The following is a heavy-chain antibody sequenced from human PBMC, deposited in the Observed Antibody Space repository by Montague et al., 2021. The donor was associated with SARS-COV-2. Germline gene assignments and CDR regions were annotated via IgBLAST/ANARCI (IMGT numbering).Heavy chain of an antibody. CDR1: GFSLSTSGVG. D-gene: IGHD3-22*01. J-gene: IGHJ3*02. V-gene: IGHV2-5*02. CDR2: IYWGDDK. Sequence: PALGKPTQTLTLTCTFSGFSLSTSGVGVGWIRQPPGKALEWLALIYWGDDKRYSPSLKSRLTITKDTSKNQVVLTMTNMDPVDTATYYCAHDRVTMIVVAKADAFDIWGQGTMVTVSS. CDR3: AHDRVTMIVVAKADAFDI.